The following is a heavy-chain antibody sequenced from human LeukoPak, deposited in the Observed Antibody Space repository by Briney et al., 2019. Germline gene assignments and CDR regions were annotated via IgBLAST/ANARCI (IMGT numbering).Heavy chain of an antibody. J-gene: IGHJ4*02. V-gene: IGHV1-69*04. D-gene: IGHD6-19*01. CDR2: IIPILGIA. CDR1: GGTFSSCA. Sequence: ASVKVSCKASGGTFSSCAISWVRQAPGQGLEWMGRIIPILGIANYAQKFQGRVTITADKSTSTAYMELSSLRSEDTAVYYCAREYGRGWYRLGDYFDYWGQGTLVTVSS. CDR3: AREYGRGWYRLGDYFDY.